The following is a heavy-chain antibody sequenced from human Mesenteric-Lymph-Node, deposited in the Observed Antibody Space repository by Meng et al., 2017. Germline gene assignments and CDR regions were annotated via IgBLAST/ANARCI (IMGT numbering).Heavy chain of an antibody. D-gene: IGHD3-22*01. CDR3: ARYHGTYYDDAFDI. CDR2: INPNSGGT. V-gene: IGHV1-2*02. CDR1: GYTFTSYY. Sequence: ASVKVSCKASGYTFTSYYIHWVRQAPGQGLEWMGWINPNSGGTNYAQKFQGRVTMTRDTSISTAYMELSRLRSDDTAVYYCARYHGTYYDDAFDIWGQGTMVTVSS. J-gene: IGHJ3*02.